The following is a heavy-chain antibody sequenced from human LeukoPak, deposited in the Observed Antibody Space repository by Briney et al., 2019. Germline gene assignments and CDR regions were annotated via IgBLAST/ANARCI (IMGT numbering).Heavy chain of an antibody. J-gene: IGHJ1*01. Sequence: PGGSLRLSCAASGFTFSSYAMSWVRQAPGKGLEWVLAISGSGGSTYYADSVKGRFTISRDNSKNTLYLQMNSLRAEDTAVYYCAKVFYYYDSSGYPGAEYFQHWGQGTLVTVSS. V-gene: IGHV3-23*01. D-gene: IGHD3-22*01. CDR2: ISGSGGST. CDR3: AKVFYYYDSSGYPGAEYFQH. CDR1: GFTFSSYA.